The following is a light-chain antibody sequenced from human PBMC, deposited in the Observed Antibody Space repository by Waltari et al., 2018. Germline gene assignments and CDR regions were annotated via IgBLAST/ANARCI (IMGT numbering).Light chain of an antibody. CDR2: GAS. J-gene: IGKJ1*01. Sequence: DIQVTQSPSSLSASVGDRVTITCRSNQLISSYLNWYQQKPGNAPKLLIYGASSLQSGVPSMFSGSGFGTDFTLTISSLEPEDFATYFCQQTYKSPRTFGQGTKVDIK. V-gene: IGKV1-39*01. CDR3: QQTYKSPRT. CDR1: QLISSY.